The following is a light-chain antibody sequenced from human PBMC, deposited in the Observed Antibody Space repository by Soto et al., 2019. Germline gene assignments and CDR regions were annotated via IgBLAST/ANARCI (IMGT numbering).Light chain of an antibody. J-gene: IGLJ3*02. CDR2: RNN. CDR1: SSNIGSHF. Sequence: QSVLTQPPSASGTPGQRVTISCSGSSSNIGSHFVYWYQQLPGTAPKLLIYRNNQRPSGVPDRFSGSNSGTSAFLAISGLRAEDEADYSCAAWDYCLSGPWVFGGGTKLTVL. V-gene: IGLV1-47*01. CDR3: AAWDYCLSGPWV.